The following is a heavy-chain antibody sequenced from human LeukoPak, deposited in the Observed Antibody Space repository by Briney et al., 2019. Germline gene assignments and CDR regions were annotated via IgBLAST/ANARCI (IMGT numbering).Heavy chain of an antibody. D-gene: IGHD3-22*01. J-gene: IGHJ4*02. CDR1: GFTFSSYG. CDR2: ISYDGSDK. CDR3: ARDHDRSGYYYCDY. V-gene: IGHV3-30-3*01. Sequence: PGGSLRLSCAASGFTFSSYGVHWVRQAPGKGLEWVAVISYDGSDKYYGDSVKGRFTISRDNSKNTLYLQMNNLRAEDTAVYYCARDHDRSGYYYCDYWGQGTLVTVSS.